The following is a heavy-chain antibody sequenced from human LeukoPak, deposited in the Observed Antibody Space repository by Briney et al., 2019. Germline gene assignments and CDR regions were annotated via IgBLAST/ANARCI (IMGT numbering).Heavy chain of an antibody. Sequence: GGTLRLSSAVSGFTFNNFAMTWVPQAPGKGREWGTDISTSGDTTYYADSVRGRFTISRDNPKSTLQLQMYSLRDEDTAIYYCAKAKFATVAHRATLASWGQGTLVTVSS. J-gene: IGHJ5*02. V-gene: IGHV3-23*01. CDR3: AKAKFATVAHRATLAS. CDR1: GFTFNNFA. CDR2: ISTSGDTT. D-gene: IGHD2-15*01.